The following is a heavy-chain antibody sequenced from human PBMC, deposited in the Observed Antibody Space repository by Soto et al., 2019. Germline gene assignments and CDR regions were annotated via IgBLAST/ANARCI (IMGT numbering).Heavy chain of an antibody. D-gene: IGHD3-3*01. Sequence: QLHLVQSGAVVKKPGASVTVSCSASGYPVTAYYMHWVRQAPGRGLEWMGGINPATGAAKYTQTFQGRVPMTRDTSTSTVFMELSGLTSEDTAVFYGARGGGVGVAGSAAFDMWGQGTVVTVSS. J-gene: IGHJ3*02. CDR1: GYPVTAYY. V-gene: IGHV1-2*02. CDR3: ARGGGVGVAGSAAFDM. CDR2: INPATGAA.